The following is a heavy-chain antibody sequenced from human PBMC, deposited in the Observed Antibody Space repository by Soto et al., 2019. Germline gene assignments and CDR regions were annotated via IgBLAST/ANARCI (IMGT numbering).Heavy chain of an antibody. CDR1: GGTFSSYA. CDR3: AKNPENYYYGMDV. Sequence: QVQLVQSGAEVKKPGSSVKVSCKASGGTFSSYAISWVRQAPGQGLEWMGGIIPIFGTADYAQKFQGRVTITADESTSTAYVELSSLRSEDTAGYYCAKNPENYYYGMDVWGQGTTVTVSS. V-gene: IGHV1-69*12. J-gene: IGHJ6*02. CDR2: IIPIFGTA.